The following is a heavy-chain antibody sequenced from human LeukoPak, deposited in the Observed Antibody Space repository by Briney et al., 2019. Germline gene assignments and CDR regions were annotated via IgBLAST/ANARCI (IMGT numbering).Heavy chain of an antibody. Sequence: PGGSLRLSCAASGFTVSSNYMSWVRQAPGKGLEWVSAIYTGGSTYYAGSVQGRFTISRDNAKGSLYLQMNSLRVEDTAVYYCARMNYVSSGWGAPFDYWGQGTLVTVSS. CDR1: GFTVSSNY. CDR2: IYTGGST. J-gene: IGHJ4*02. D-gene: IGHD1-7*01. CDR3: ARMNYVSSGWGAPFDY. V-gene: IGHV3-66*01.